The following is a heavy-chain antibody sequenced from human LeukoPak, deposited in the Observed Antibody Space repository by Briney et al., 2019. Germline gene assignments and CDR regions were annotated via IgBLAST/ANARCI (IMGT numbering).Heavy chain of an antibody. CDR3: VSGDSSGYYYFDY. J-gene: IGHJ4*02. D-gene: IGHD3-22*01. CDR2: ISYDGSNK. CDR1: GFTFSSYS. V-gene: IGHV3-30*03. Sequence: GGSLRLSCAASGFTFSSYSMNWVRQAPGKGLEWVAVISYDGSNKYYADSVKGRFTISRDNSKNTLYLQMNSLRAEDTAVYYCVSGDSSGYYYFDYWGQGTLVTVSS.